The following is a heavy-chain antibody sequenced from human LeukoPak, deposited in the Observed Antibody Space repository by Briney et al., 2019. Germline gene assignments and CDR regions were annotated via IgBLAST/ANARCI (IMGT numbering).Heavy chain of an antibody. CDR1: GYTFTINH. Sequence: ASVKVSCKASGYTFTINHIHWVRQAPGQGLEWMGVINPSGDSTTYAQNFQGRVTMTRDTSTSTVYMELRSLRTEDTAIYYCAKLATSDTGETYWGQGTLVTVSS. D-gene: IGHD3-16*01. J-gene: IGHJ4*02. CDR3: AKLATSDTGETY. CDR2: INPSGDST. V-gene: IGHV1-46*01.